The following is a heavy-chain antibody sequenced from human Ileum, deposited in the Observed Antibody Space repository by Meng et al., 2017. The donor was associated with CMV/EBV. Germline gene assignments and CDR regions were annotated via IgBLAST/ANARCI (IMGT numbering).Heavy chain of an antibody. CDR1: GFTFTNHW. CDR3: VREAPGFFDY. V-gene: IGHV3-74*01. CDR2: INPDGSDT. Sequence: GESLKISCAASGFTFTNHWMHWVRQAPGKGLEWVSRINPDGSDTAYADSVKGRFTFSRDNAKNILYLQMNSLRAEDTAVYYCVREAPGFFDYWGQGTLVTVS. J-gene: IGHJ4*02.